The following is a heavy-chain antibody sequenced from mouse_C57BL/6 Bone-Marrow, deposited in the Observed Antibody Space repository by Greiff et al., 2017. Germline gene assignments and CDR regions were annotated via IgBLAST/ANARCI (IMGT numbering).Heavy chain of an antibody. CDR1: GYTFTSYW. Sequence: QVQLQQPGAELVKPGASVKLSCKASGYTFTSYWMHWVKQRPGRGLEWIGRIDPNSGGTKYNEKFKSKATLTVDKPSSTAYMQRSSLTSENSAVYYGARSLITTVVARGYFDVWGTGTTVTVSS. CDR3: ARSLITTVVARGYFDV. D-gene: IGHD1-1*01. J-gene: IGHJ1*03. CDR2: IDPNSGGT. V-gene: IGHV1-72*01.